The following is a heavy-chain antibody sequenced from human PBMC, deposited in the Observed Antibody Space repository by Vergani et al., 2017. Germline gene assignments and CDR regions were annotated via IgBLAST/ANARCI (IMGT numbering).Heavy chain of an antibody. CDR2: ISGSGGST. Sequence: EVQLLESGGGLVQPGGSLRLSCAASGFTFSSYAMSWVRQAPGKGLEWVSAISGSGGSTYYADSVKGRFTISRDNAKNSLYLQMNSLRAEDTAVYYCARGYGKYYFDYWGQGTLVTVSS. CDR1: GFTFSSYA. CDR3: ARGYGKYYFDY. J-gene: IGHJ4*02. D-gene: IGHD1-26*01. V-gene: IGHV3-23*01.